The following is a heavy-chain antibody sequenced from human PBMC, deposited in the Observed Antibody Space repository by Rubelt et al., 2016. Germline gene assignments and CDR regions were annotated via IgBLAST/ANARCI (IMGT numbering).Heavy chain of an antibody. J-gene: IGHJ4*02. Sequence: EVQLLESGGGLAQPGGSLRLSCAASGFTFSNYAMNWVRQAPRKGLEWVAYISGSGALIYYADSVKGRFTISRDNAKNSLLLQMSSLRADDTAVYYCARDSRLVVDYWGLGTLVTVSS. CDR1: GFTFSNYA. V-gene: IGHV3-48*03. D-gene: IGHD2-2*01. CDR2: ISGSGALI. CDR3: ARDSRLVVDY.